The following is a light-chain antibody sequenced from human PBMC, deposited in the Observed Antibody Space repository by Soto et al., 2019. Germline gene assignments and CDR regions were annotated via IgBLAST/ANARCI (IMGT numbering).Light chain of an antibody. CDR3: QSYDSSLSGHYV. Sequence: QSVLTQPPSVSGAPGQRVTISCTGSSSNIGAGYDVHWYQQLPGTAPKLLLYGNSNRPSGVPDRFSGSKSGTSASLAITGLQAEDEADYYCQSYDSSLSGHYVFGPGTKLTVL. V-gene: IGLV1-40*01. J-gene: IGLJ1*01. CDR2: GNS. CDR1: SSNIGAGYD.